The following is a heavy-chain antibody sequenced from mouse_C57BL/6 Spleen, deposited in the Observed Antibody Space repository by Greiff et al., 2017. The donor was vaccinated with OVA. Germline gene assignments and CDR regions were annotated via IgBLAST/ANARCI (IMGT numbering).Heavy chain of an antibody. CDR1: GFNIKDDY. D-gene: IGHD1-1*01. J-gene: IGHJ1*03. V-gene: IGHV14-4*01. CDR2: IDPENGDT. CDR3: STVGGYFDV. Sequence: VQLQQSGAELVRPGASVKLSCTASGFNIKDDYMHWVKQRPEQGLEWIGWIDPENGDTEYASKFQGKATITADTSSNTAYLQLSSLTSEDTAVYYCSTVGGYFDVWGTGTTVTVSS.